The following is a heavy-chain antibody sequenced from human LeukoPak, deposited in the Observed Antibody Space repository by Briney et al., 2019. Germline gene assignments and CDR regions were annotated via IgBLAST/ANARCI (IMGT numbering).Heavy chain of an antibody. CDR2: IYPGDSDT. J-gene: IGHJ3*02. CDR1: GYSFTSQW. D-gene: IGHD5-24*01. V-gene: IGHV5-51*01. Sequence: PGESLKISCKGYGYSFTSQWIGWVRQMPGKGLEWMGIIYPGDSDTKYSPSLQGQVTISADKSISTAYLQWSSLKASDTAMYYCARVGMGVTSDAFDIWGQGTKVTVSS. CDR3: ARVGMGVTSDAFDI.